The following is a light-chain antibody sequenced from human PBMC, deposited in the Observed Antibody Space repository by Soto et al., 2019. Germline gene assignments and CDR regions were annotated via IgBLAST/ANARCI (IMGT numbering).Light chain of an antibody. CDR3: QQRSNWPPT. V-gene: IGKV3D-20*02. Sequence: EIVLTQSPGTLSLSPGERATLSCRASQSIRSNYLAWYQQKPGQAPRLLIYDASYRAAGIPARLSGSGSGTDFTLTVSSLEAEDFALYYCQQRSNWPPTFGQGTRLEIK. CDR2: DAS. CDR1: QSIRSNY. J-gene: IGKJ5*01.